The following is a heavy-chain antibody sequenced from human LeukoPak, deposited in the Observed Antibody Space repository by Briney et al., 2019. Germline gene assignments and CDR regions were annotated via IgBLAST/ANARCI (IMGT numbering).Heavy chain of an antibody. CDR3: AKGRDGYNSGVFDY. Sequence: QTGGSLRLSCAASGFTFSSYGMHWVRQAPGKGLEWVAVISYDGSNKYYADSVKGRFTISRDNSKNTLYLQMNSLRAEDTAVYYCAKGRDGYNSGVFDYWGQGTLVTVSS. CDR2: ISYDGSNK. J-gene: IGHJ4*02. CDR1: GFTFSSYG. V-gene: IGHV3-30*18. D-gene: IGHD5-24*01.